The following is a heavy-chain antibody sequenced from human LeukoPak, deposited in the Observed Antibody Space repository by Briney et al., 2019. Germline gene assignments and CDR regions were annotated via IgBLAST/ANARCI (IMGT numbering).Heavy chain of an antibody. Sequence: GGSLRLSCAASGFTFSSYAMHWVRQAPGKGLEWVAVISYDGSNKYYADSVKGRSTISRDNSKNTLYLQMNSLRAEDTAVYYCARWHDFWSGYPYYFDYWGQGTLVTVSS. CDR1: GFTFSSYA. J-gene: IGHJ4*02. V-gene: IGHV3-30-3*01. D-gene: IGHD3-3*01. CDR2: ISYDGSNK. CDR3: ARWHDFWSGYPYYFDY.